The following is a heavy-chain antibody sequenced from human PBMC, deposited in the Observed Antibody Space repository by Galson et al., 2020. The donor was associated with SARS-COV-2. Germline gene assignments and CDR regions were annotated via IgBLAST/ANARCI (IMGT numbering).Heavy chain of an antibody. CDR1: GFTFSSYG. CDR3: ARGPVAYYSNPPGY. D-gene: IGHD3-22*01. V-gene: IGHV3-30*02. Sequence: GGSLRLSCAASGFTFSSYGIHWVRQALGKGLEWVSFIGYDGSSKYYAESVKGRFTISRDNSKNTLYLQMNSLRIEDTAVYYCARGPVAYYSNPPGYWGQGTLITVSS. CDR2: IGYDGSSK. J-gene: IGHJ4*02.